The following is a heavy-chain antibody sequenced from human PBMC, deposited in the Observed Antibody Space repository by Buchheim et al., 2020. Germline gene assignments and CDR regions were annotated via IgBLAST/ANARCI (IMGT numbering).Heavy chain of an antibody. J-gene: IGHJ4*02. Sequence: QVQLVESGGGVVQPGRSLRLSCAASGFTFSSYGMHWVRQAPGKGLEWVAVISYDGSNKYYADSVKGRFTISRDNSKNTLYLQMNSLRAEDTAVYYCAKDPSPFPADPEIDYWGQGTL. CDR2: ISYDGSNK. CDR1: GFTFSSYG. CDR3: AKDPSPFPADPEIDY. V-gene: IGHV3-30*18.